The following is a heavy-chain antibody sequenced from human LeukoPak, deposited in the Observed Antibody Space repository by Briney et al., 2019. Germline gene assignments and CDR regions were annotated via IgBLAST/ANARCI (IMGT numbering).Heavy chain of an antibody. CDR1: GYTFTSYG. J-gene: IGHJ4*02. CDR3: AREDMSPWELWD. Sequence: ASVKASCKASGYTFTSYGISWVRQAPGQGLEWMGWISAYNGNTNYAQKLQGRVTMTTDTSTSTAYMELRSLRSDDTAVYYCAREDMSPWELWDWGQGTLVTVSS. V-gene: IGHV1-18*01. D-gene: IGHD1-26*01. CDR2: ISAYNGNT.